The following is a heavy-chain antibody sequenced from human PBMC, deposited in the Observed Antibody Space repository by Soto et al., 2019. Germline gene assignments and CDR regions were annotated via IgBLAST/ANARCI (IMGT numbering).Heavy chain of an antibody. CDR2: ISSSSSYI. Sequence: PGGSLILSCAASGFTFSSYCMNWVRQAPGKGLEWVSSISSSSSYIYYADSVKGRFTISRDNAKNSLYLQMNSLRAEDTAVYYCAREDGSSAFDIWGQGTMVTVSS. J-gene: IGHJ3*02. CDR1: GFTFSSYC. V-gene: IGHV3-21*01. D-gene: IGHD6-6*01. CDR3: AREDGSSAFDI.